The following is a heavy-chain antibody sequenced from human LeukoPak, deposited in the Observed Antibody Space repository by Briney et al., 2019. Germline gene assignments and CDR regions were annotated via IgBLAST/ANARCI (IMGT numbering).Heavy chain of an antibody. Sequence: GGSLRLSCAASGFTFSSYEMNWVRQAPGKGLEWVSSISSSSDYIYYAESLKGRFTISRDNARNSVFLQMNSLRAEDTAVYYCARGWWNHGFDFWGQGTMVTVSS. V-gene: IGHV3-21*01. CDR2: ISSSSDYI. J-gene: IGHJ3*01. CDR3: ARGWWNHGFDF. CDR1: GFTFSSYE. D-gene: IGHD2-15*01.